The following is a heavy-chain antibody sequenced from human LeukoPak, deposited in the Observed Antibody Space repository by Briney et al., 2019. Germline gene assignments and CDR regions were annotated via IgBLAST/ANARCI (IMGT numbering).Heavy chain of an antibody. V-gene: IGHV4-34*01. CDR3: ARGLVGPAAFDP. Sequence: SETLSLTCAVYGGPFSGYYWSWIRQPPGKGLEWIGEINHSGSTNYNPSLKSRVTISVDTSKNQFSLKLSSVTAADPAVYYRARGLVGPAAFDPWGQGTLVTVSS. CDR1: GGPFSGYY. D-gene: IGHD2-2*01. CDR2: INHSGST. J-gene: IGHJ5*02.